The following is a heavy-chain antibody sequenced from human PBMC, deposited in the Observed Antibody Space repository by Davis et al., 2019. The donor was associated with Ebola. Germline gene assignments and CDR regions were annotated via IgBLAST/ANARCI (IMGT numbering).Heavy chain of an antibody. V-gene: IGHV4-59*01. D-gene: IGHD4-17*01. Sequence: GSLRLSCTVSGGSISSYYWSWIRQPPGKGLEWIGYIYYSGSTNYNPSLKSRVTISVDTSKNQFSLKLSSVTAADTAVYYCARDTVGDYPYYYYGMDVWGQGTTVTVSS. CDR1: GGSISSYY. J-gene: IGHJ6*02. CDR2: IYYSGST. CDR3: ARDTVGDYPYYYYGMDV.